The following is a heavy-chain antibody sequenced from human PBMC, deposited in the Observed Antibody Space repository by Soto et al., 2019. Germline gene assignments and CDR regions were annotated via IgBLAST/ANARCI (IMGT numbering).Heavy chain of an antibody. J-gene: IGHJ5*02. Sequence: EVQLVESGGGLVKPGGSLRLSCAASGFTFNTYDMNWVRPAPGKGLEWVSSITTSSAYIYYADSLKGRITISRDNAKNSRFLQMNSLRAEDTAVYYCVRSGTARLLRHSWFDTWGQGTLVTVSS. CDR1: GFTFNTYD. V-gene: IGHV3-21*01. CDR3: VRSGTARLLRHSWFDT. D-gene: IGHD2-21*01. CDR2: ITTSSAYI.